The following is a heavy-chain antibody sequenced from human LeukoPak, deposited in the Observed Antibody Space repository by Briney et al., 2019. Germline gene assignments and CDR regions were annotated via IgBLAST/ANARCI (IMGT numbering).Heavy chain of an antibody. V-gene: IGHV4-38-2*01. Sequence: PSETLSLTCAVSGYSISTGYYWGWIRQPPGKGLEWIGIIYRSGNTYYNPSLKSRLTISVDTSRNQFSLKLSSVTAADTAVYYCARPSHRGYGPLGYWGQGSLVTVSS. CDR2: IYRSGNT. CDR3: ARPSHRGYGPLGY. CDR1: GYSISTGYY. D-gene: IGHD5-18*01. J-gene: IGHJ4*02.